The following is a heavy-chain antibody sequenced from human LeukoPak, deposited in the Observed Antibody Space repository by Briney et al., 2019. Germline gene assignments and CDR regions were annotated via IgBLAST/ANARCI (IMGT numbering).Heavy chain of an antibody. CDR3: ARGYCSSTSCPKDYHFDY. CDR2: INSDGSST. Sequence: PGGSLRLSCAASGFTFSSYWVHWVRQAPGKGLVWVSRINSDGSSTSYADSVKGRFTISRDNAKNTLYLQMNSLRAEDTAVYYCARGYCSSTSCPKDYHFDYWGQGTLVTVSS. J-gene: IGHJ4*02. D-gene: IGHD2-2*01. CDR1: GFTFSSYW. V-gene: IGHV3-74*01.